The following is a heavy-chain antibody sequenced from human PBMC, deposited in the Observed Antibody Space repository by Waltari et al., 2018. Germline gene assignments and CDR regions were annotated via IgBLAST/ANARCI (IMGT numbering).Heavy chain of an antibody. D-gene: IGHD6-13*01. V-gene: IGHV4-59*01. CDR2: VDYRGST. Sequence: QVQLQESGPGLVKPSETLPLTCTVPGGSLSSYSWSWIRESPGRGLGWIGYVDYRGSTNYNPYLKSRVTISVNTSKNQFSLMVNSVTAADTAIYYCARRMGYRSSWYGWTFDSWGQGTLVTVSS. CDR3: ARRMGYRSSWYGWTFDS. J-gene: IGHJ5*01. CDR1: GGSLSSYS.